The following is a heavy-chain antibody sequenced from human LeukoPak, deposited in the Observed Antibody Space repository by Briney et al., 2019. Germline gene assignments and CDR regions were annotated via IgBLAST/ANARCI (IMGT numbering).Heavy chain of an antibody. J-gene: IGHJ4*02. Sequence: GGSLRLSCAASGFTFSNAWMSWVRQAPGKGLEWVGRIKSKTDGGTTDHAAPVKGRFTISRDDSKNTLYLQMNSLKTEDTAVYYCTTDGTYYGSGSYSYWGQGTLVTVSS. D-gene: IGHD3-10*01. CDR2: IKSKTDGGTT. CDR1: GFTFSNAW. V-gene: IGHV3-15*01. CDR3: TTDGTYYGSGSYSY.